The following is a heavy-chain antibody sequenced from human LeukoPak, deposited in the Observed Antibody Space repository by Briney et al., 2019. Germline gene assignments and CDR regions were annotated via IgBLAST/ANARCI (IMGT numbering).Heavy chain of an antibody. J-gene: IGHJ4*02. Sequence: SETLSLTCAVYGGSFSGYYWSWIRQPPGKGLEWIGEINHSGSTNYNPSLKSRVTISVDTSKNQFSLKLSSVTAADTAVYYCATRILSIVGAFGYWGQGTPVTVSS. D-gene: IGHD1-26*01. CDR3: ATRILSIVGAFGY. V-gene: IGHV4-34*01. CDR1: GGSFSGYY. CDR2: INHSGST.